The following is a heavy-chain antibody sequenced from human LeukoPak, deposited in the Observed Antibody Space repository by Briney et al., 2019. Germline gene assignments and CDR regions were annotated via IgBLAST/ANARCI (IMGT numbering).Heavy chain of an antibody. CDR2: IYPDDSDS. J-gene: IGHJ5*02. V-gene: IGHV5-51*01. Sequence: GESLKISCETSGYSFTTYWIGWVRQMPGAGLEWVVVIYPDDSDSRYSPSFQGQVVISADRSIRTAYLQWNSLKTSDTAMYYCVRQRGSSGTINHFDPWGQGTLVTVSS. D-gene: IGHD3-10*01. CDR1: GYSFTTYW. CDR3: VRQRGSSGTINHFDP.